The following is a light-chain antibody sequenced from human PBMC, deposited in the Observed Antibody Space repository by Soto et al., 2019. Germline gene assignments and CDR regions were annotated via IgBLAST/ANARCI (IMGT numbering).Light chain of an antibody. CDR3: QSYDSSRSSYD. Sequence: QSVLTQPPSVSGAPGQRVTISCTGSSSNIGAGYDVHWYQQLPGTAPKLLIYGNSNRPSGVPDRFSGSKSGTSASLAITGLQAEDEADYNCQSYDSSRSSYDFGTGTKAPS. V-gene: IGLV1-40*01. CDR1: SSNIGAGYD. CDR2: GNS. J-gene: IGLJ1*01.